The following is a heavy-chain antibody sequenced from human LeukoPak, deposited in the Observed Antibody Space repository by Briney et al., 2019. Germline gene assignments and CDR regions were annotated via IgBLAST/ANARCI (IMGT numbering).Heavy chain of an antibody. Sequence: PSGTLSLTCAVSGGSISSSNWWSWVRQPPGKGLEWIGEIYHSGSTNYNPSLKSRVTISVDKSKNQFSLKLSSVTAADTAVYYCARDGDGSESEDSYYYYGRDVCCKGTTVTVSS. V-gene: IGHV4-4*02. J-gene: IGHJ6*04. D-gene: IGHD3-10*01. CDR2: IYHSGST. CDR3: ARDGDGSESEDSYYYYGRDV. CDR1: GGSISSSNW.